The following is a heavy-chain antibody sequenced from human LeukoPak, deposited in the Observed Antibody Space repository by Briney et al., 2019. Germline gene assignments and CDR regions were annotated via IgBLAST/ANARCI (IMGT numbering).Heavy chain of an antibody. CDR1: GFTFSSYG. V-gene: IGHV3-30*02. D-gene: IGHD6-13*01. CDR2: IRYDGSNK. Sequence: GGSLRLSCAASGFTFSSYGMHWVRQAPGKGLEWVAFIRYDGSNKYYADSVKGRFTISRDNSKNTLYLQMNSLRAEDTAVYYCAKELPPRIIRAGFDYWGQGTLVTVSS. CDR3: AKELPPRIIRAGFDY. J-gene: IGHJ4*02.